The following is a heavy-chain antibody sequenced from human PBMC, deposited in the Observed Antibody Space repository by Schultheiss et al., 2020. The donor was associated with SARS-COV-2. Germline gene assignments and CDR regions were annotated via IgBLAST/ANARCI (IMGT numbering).Heavy chain of an antibody. CDR2: IYHSGST. CDR3: ARSSGYYYGSGREGSAY. J-gene: IGHJ4*02. V-gene: IGHV4-59*04. Sequence: SQTLSLTCTVSGGSISSYYWSWIRQPAGKGLEWIGYIYHSGSTYYNPSLKSRVTISVDTSKNQFSLKLSSVTAADTAVYYCARSSGYYYGSGREGSAYWGQGTLVTVSS. D-gene: IGHD3-10*01. CDR1: GGSISSYY.